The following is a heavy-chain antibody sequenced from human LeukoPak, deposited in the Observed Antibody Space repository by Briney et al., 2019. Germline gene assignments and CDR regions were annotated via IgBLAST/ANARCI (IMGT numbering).Heavy chain of an antibody. V-gene: IGHV2-5*02. Sequence: KESGPTLVKPTQTLTLTCTFSGLSLSTSGVGVGWIRQPPGKALEWLALIYWDDDKRYSPSLKSRLTITKDTSKNQVVLTMTNMDPVDTATYYCAHYRGYSYGRPFDYWGQGTLVTVSS. J-gene: IGHJ4*02. CDR1: GLSLSTSGVG. CDR2: IYWDDDK. D-gene: IGHD5-18*01. CDR3: AHYRGYSYGRPFDY.